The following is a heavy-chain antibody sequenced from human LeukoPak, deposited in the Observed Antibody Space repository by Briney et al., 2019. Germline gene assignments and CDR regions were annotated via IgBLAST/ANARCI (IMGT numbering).Heavy chain of an antibody. J-gene: IGHJ3*02. Sequence: GGSLRLSCVISGYTFTHYGFHWVRQAPGKALEWVAFISYDGNNKYEDSVKGRFTISRDNSKSTLHLQTNGLRAEDTAVYYCARDPLDISRWTNAFDIWGQRTTVIVS. D-gene: IGHD5-12*01. CDR1: GYTFTHYG. V-gene: IGHV3-30*03. CDR3: ARDPLDISRWTNAFDI. CDR2: ISYDGNNK.